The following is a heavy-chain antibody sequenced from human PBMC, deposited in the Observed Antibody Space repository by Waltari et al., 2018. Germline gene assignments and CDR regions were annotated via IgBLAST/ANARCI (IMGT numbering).Heavy chain of an antibody. CDR2: ISYSGTT. CDR1: GDSISGSNYY. V-gene: IGHV4-39*01. Sequence: QLQLQESGPGLVKPSETLSLTCTVSGDSISGSNYYWGWIRQPPGQGLEWIGSISYSGTTYCNPSFKSRVTMSVDTSKNQFSLNLSSVTAADTAVFYCVRPGSSVGWYYFDYWGQGTLVTVSS. D-gene: IGHD6-19*01. CDR3: VRPGSSVGWYYFDY. J-gene: IGHJ4*02.